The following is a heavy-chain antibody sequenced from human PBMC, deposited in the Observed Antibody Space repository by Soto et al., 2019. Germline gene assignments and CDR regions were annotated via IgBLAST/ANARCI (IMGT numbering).Heavy chain of an antibody. Sequence: ASVKVSCKASGYTFTSYGISWVRQAPGQGLEWMGWISAYNGNTNYAQKLQGRVTMTTDTSTSTAYMELRSLRSDDTAVYYCARGSGEYYDYGDYGGQAFDIWGQGTRVTVSS. CDR1: GYTFTSYG. CDR3: ARGSGEYYDYGDYGGQAFDI. V-gene: IGHV1-18*01. CDR2: ISAYNGNT. J-gene: IGHJ3*02. D-gene: IGHD4-17*01.